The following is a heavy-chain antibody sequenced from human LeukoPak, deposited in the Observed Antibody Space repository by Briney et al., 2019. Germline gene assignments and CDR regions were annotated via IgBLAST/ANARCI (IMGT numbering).Heavy chain of an antibody. D-gene: IGHD2-2*02. V-gene: IGHV1-69*01. CDR3: ARMGGGIVVVPAAILFDY. J-gene: IGHJ4*02. CDR2: IIPIFGTA. CDR1: GGTFSSYA. Sequence: ASVNVSCKASGGTFSSYAISWVRQDPGQGLEWMGGIIPIFGTANYAQKFQGRVTITADESTSTAYMELSSLRSEDTAVYYCARMGGGIVVVPAAILFDYWGQGTLVTVSS.